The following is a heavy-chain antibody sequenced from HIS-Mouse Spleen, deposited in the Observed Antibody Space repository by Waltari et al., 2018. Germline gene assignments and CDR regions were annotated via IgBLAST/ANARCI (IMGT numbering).Heavy chain of an antibody. V-gene: IGHV4-38-2*02. Sequence: QVQLQESGPGLVKPSETLSLTCTVPGYSISSGYYWGWTRQPPGKGLEWIGIIYHSGSTYYNPSLKSRVTISVDTSKNQFSLKLSSVTAADTAVYYCARDPGYSSSSNAFDIWGQGTMVTVSS. J-gene: IGHJ3*02. CDR3: ARDPGYSSSSNAFDI. CDR2: IYHSGST. D-gene: IGHD6-6*01. CDR1: GYSISSGYY.